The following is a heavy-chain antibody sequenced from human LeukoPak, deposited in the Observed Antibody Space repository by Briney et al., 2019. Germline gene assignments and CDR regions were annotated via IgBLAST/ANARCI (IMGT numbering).Heavy chain of an antibody. V-gene: IGHV3-7*04. Sequence: GGSLRLSCAASGFTFSTSWMNWVRQAPGKGLEWVANIKEDGSEEYYVDSVKGRFTISRDNGRKSLYLQMNSLRVEDTAVYYCARGYSGYEFGYWGQGTLVTVSS. D-gene: IGHD5-12*01. CDR3: ARGYSGYEFGY. CDR2: IKEDGSEE. CDR1: GFTFSTSW. J-gene: IGHJ4*02.